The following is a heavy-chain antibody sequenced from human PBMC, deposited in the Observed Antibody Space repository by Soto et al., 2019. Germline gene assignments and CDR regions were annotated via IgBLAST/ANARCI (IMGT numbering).Heavy chain of an antibody. Sequence: QTLSLTCAISGDSVSSNSAAWNWIRQSPSRGLEWLGRTYYRSKWYNDYAVSVKSRITINPDTSKNQFSLQLNSVTPEDTAVYYCASGYSSSHLSHYYYGMDVWGQGTTVTVSS. J-gene: IGHJ6*02. CDR1: GDSVSSNSAA. D-gene: IGHD6-6*01. CDR2: TYYRSKWYN. CDR3: ASGYSSSHLSHYYYGMDV. V-gene: IGHV6-1*01.